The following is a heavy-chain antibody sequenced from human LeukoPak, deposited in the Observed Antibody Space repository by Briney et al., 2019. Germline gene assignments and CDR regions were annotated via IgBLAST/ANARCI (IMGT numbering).Heavy chain of an antibody. CDR1: GGTFSSYA. D-gene: IGHD2-15*01. Sequence: SVKVSCKASGGTFSSYAISWVRQAPGQGLEWMGGIIPIFGTANYAQKFQGRVTITADKSTSTAYMELSSLRSEDTAVYYCARSVVAAPSVFDYWGQGTLVTVSS. J-gene: IGHJ4*02. V-gene: IGHV1-69*06. CDR2: IIPIFGTA. CDR3: ARSVVAAPSVFDY.